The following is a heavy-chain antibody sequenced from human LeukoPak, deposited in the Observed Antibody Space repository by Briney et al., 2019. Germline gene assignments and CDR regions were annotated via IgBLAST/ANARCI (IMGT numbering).Heavy chain of an antibody. Sequence: SETLSLTCTVSGGSISGYYWSWIRKPPGRGLEWIGCLYYSGRTNYSPSLTSRVTLSADTSKNQFSLKLNSVTAADSAIYYCARDYSGYEFDYWGQGTLVTVSS. CDR3: ARDYSGYEFDY. CDR1: GGSISGYY. J-gene: IGHJ4*02. V-gene: IGHV4-59*01. CDR2: LYYSGRT. D-gene: IGHD5-12*01.